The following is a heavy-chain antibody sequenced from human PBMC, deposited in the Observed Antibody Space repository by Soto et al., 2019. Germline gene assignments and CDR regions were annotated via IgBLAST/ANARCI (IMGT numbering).Heavy chain of an antibody. Sequence: PSQTLSLTCAISGDSVSSNSAAWNWIGQSPSRGLEWLGRTYYRSKWYNDYAVSVKSRITINPDTSKNQFSLQLNSVTPEDTAVYYCARGGYKSTAGKDVWGQGTTVTVSS. CDR3: ARGGYKSTAGKDV. V-gene: IGHV6-1*01. CDR2: TYYRSKWYN. D-gene: IGHD5-18*01. CDR1: GDSVSSNSAA. J-gene: IGHJ6*02.